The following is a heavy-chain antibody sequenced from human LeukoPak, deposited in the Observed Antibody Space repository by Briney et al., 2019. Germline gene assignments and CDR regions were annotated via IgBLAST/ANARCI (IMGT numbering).Heavy chain of an antibody. J-gene: IGHJ3*02. CDR2: IYTSGGT. D-gene: IGHD1-20*01. CDR3: ASQYNWNDDAFDI. V-gene: IGHV4-61*02. CDR1: GGSINRGSYY. Sequence: SETLSLTCTVSGGSINRGSYYWSWIRQPAGKGLEWIGRIYTSGGTNYNPSLKSPITISIDTSKNQFSLKLSSVTAADTAVYYCASQYNWNDDAFDIWGQGTMVTVSS.